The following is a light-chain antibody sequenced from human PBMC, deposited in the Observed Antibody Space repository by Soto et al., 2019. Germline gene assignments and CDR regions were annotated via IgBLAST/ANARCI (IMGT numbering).Light chain of an antibody. CDR1: QRISNY. V-gene: IGKV1-39*01. Sequence: DMEMTQSPSSLSASVGDRVTITCRASQRISNYLNWYQHKPGKVPKLLIYAASSLQSGVPTRFSGSGSGTHVTLTINSLQPEDFATYYCQQSYGTPLTFGGGTKIEIK. CDR3: QQSYGTPLT. J-gene: IGKJ4*01. CDR2: AAS.